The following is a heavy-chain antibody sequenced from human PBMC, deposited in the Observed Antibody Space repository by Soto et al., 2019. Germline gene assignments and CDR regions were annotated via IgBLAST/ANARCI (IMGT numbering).Heavy chain of an antibody. CDR3: ARIFGSFYDHFED. J-gene: IGHJ1*01. V-gene: IGHV4-39*01. Sequence: QLQLQESGPGLVKPSETLSLTCSVSGGSITIDNYYWGWIRQPPGKALEWIATIYYTGTTYYSPPLKTRATISMDTSKTQFSLRLTSVTAADTAVYYCARIFGSFYDHFEDWGQGVLVIVSS. CDR1: GGSITIDNYY. CDR2: IYYTGTT. D-gene: IGHD2-15*01.